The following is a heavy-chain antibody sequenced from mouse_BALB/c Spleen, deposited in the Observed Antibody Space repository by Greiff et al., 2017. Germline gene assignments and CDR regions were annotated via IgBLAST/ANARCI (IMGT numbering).Heavy chain of an antibody. CDR2: ISSGSSTI. D-gene: IGHD2-3*01. CDR3: AREGLLRGGIYAMDY. Sequence: EVQVVESGGGLVQPGGSRKLSCAASGFTFSSFGMHWVRQAPEKGLEWVAYISSGSSTIYYADTVKGRFTISRDNPKNTLFLQMTSLRSEDTAMYYCAREGLLRGGIYAMDYWGQGTSVTVSS. CDR1: GFTFSSFG. V-gene: IGHV5-17*02. J-gene: IGHJ4*01.